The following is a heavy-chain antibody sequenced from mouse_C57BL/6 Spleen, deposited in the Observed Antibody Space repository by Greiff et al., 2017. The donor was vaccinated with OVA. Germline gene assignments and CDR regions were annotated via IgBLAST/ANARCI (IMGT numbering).Heavy chain of an antibody. V-gene: IGHV5-17*01. CDR2: ISSGSSTI. CDR3: ARVVATEAMDY. Sequence: EVQLVESGGGLVKPGGSLKLSCAASGFTFSDYGMHWVRQAPEKGLEWVAYISSGSSTIYYADTVKGRFTIYSDNAKNTLFLQMTSLRSEDTAMYYCARVVATEAMDYWGQGTSVTVSA. J-gene: IGHJ4*01. D-gene: IGHD1-1*01. CDR1: GFTFSDYG.